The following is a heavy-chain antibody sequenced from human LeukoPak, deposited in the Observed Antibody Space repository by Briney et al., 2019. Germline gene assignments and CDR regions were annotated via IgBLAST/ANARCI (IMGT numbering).Heavy chain of an antibody. V-gene: IGHV4-61*02. J-gene: IGHJ6*03. D-gene: IGHD4-17*01. CDR3: GRVVRKATVTTMYYYMDV. CDR2: IYPSGDT. Sequence: SETLSLTCSVSGGSISNGHYFWNWIRQTAGKGLEWIGRIYPSGDTDYNSSLRSRVTISIDSSKNQFSLKLGSVSAADTAVYYCGRVVRKATVTTMYYYMDVWGKGTTVTVSS. CDR1: GGSISNGHYF.